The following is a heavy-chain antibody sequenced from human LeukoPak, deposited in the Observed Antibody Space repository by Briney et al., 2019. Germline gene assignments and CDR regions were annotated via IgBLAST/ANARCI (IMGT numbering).Heavy chain of an antibody. J-gene: IGHJ5*02. D-gene: IGHD6-19*01. CDR2: IYYSGST. CDR3: ATYIRSGWSTS. CDR1: GGSSSSSSYY. Sequence: TSETLSLTCTVSGGSSSSSSYYWGWIRQHPGKGLEWIGYIYYSGSTYYNPSLKSRVTISVDTSKNQFSLKLSSVTAADTAVYYCATYIRSGWSTSWGQGTLVTVSS. V-gene: IGHV4-31*03.